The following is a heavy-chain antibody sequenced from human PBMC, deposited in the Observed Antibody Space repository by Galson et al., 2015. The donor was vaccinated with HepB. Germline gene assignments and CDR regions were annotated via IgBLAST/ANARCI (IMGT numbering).Heavy chain of an antibody. Sequence: SLRLSCAASGFTFNSYAMSWVRQAPGKGLEWVSAISCSGGSTYYADSVKGRFTISRDNSKNTLYLQMNSLRADDTAVYYCAKEPVTYVYDSSGYYTPDYWGQGTLVTVSS. D-gene: IGHD3-22*01. V-gene: IGHV3-23*01. CDR2: ISCSGGST. J-gene: IGHJ4*02. CDR3: AKEPVTYVYDSSGYYTPDY. CDR1: GFTFNSYA.